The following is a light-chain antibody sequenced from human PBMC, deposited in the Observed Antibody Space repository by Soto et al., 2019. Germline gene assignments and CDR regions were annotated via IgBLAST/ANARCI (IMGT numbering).Light chain of an antibody. Sequence: QPPATLSLSPGERATLSCRASQSVSSYLAWYQQKPGQAPRLLIYDASNRATGIPARFSGSGSGTDFTLTISSLEPEDFAVYYCQQRSNWPPTFGQGTKVDIK. J-gene: IGKJ1*01. V-gene: IGKV3-11*01. CDR2: DAS. CDR3: QQRSNWPPT. CDR1: QSVSSY.